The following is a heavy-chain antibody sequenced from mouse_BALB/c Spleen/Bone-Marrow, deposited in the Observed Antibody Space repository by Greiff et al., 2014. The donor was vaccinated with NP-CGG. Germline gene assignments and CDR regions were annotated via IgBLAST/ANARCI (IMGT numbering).Heavy chain of an antibody. V-gene: IGHV1-54*01. D-gene: IGHD1-1*01. CDR1: GYAFTNYL. J-gene: IGHJ2*01. CDR3: ARGTTVYYFDY. Sequence: LQESGAELVRPGTSVKVSCEASGYAFTNYLIEWVKQRPGQGLEWIGVIYPGSGGTNYNEKFRDKATLTADKSSSTAYMQLSSLTSDDSAVYFCARGTTVYYFDYWGQGTTLTVSS. CDR2: IYPGSGGT.